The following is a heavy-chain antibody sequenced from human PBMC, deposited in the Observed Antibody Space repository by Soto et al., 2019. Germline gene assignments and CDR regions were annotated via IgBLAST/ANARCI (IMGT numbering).Heavy chain of an antibody. D-gene: IGHD1-26*01. CDR1: GYTFTSYG. CDR3: ARSPNSGSYSGYYYYGMDV. CDR2: ISAYNGNT. V-gene: IGHV1-18*04. Sequence: ASVKVSCKASGYTFTSYGISWVRQAAGQGVEWMGWISAYNGNTNYAQKLQGRVTMTTDTSTSTAYMELRSLRSDDTAVYYCARSPNSGSYSGYYYYGMDVWGQGTTVTVSS. J-gene: IGHJ6*02.